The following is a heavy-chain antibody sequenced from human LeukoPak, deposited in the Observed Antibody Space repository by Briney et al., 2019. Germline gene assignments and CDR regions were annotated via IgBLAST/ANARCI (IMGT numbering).Heavy chain of an antibody. CDR3: ATKPLRYSGYDYCDY. D-gene: IGHD5-12*01. V-gene: IGHV1-24*01. J-gene: IGHJ4*02. CDR2: FDPEDGET. CDR1: GYTLTELS. Sequence: ASVKVSCKVSGYTLTELSMHWVRQAPGKGLEWMGGFDPEDGETIYAQKFQGRVTMTEDTSTDTAYMELSSLRSEDTAVYYCATKPLRYSGYDYCDYWGQGTLVTVSS.